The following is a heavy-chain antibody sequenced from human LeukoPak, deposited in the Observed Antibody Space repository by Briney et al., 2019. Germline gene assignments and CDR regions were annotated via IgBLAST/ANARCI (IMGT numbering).Heavy chain of an antibody. CDR2: ISGSGGST. Sequence: GGSLRLSCAASGFTFSSYGMSWVRQAPGKGLEWVSAISGSGGSTYYADSVKGRFTISRDNSKNTLYLQMNSLRAEDTAVYYCAKLIWGRDGYNYGGYFDYWGQGTLVTVSS. CDR3: AKLIWGRDGYNYGGYFDY. J-gene: IGHJ4*02. V-gene: IGHV3-23*01. CDR1: GFTFSSYG. D-gene: IGHD5-24*01.